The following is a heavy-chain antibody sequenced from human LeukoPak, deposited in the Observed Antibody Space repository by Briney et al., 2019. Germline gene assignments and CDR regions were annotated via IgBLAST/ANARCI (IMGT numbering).Heavy chain of an antibody. Sequence: ASVKVSCKASGYTFTPYYMDWVRQAPGQGLEWMGWINLNSGGTNSAQKFQGRVTMTRDTSISTAYMELSRLGSDDTAVYYCARVTGGDWYYFHFWGQGTLVTVSS. CDR3: ARVTGGDWYYFHF. CDR1: GYTFTPYY. CDR2: INLNSGGT. J-gene: IGHJ4*02. V-gene: IGHV1-2*02. D-gene: IGHD2-21*02.